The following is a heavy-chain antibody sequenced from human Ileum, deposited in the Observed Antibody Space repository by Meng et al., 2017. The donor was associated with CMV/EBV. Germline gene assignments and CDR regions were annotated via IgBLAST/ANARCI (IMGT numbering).Heavy chain of an antibody. CDR3: VRVKIVATILDY. V-gene: IGHV3-72*01. Sequence: SGFTFSDHYLDWVRQAPGKGLEWVGRSRPRANDYSTDYAASVKGRFTISRDDSENSLYLQMNSLKTEDTAVYYCVRVKIVATILDYWGQGTLVTVSS. CDR2: SRPRANDYST. D-gene: IGHD5-12*01. CDR1: GFTFSDHY. J-gene: IGHJ4*02.